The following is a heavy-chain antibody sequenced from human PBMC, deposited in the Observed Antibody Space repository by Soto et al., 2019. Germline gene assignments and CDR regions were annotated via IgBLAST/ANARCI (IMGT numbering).Heavy chain of an antibody. J-gene: IGHJ4*02. CDR3: ARGAYDSSGYYWFDY. CDR2: IYYTGRT. Sequence: SETLSLTCTVSGGSISDYYWSWIRQPPGKGLEWIGYIYYTGRTTYSPSLKSRVTISVDTSRNQFSLKLSSVTAADTAVYYCARGAYDSSGYYWFDYWGQGTLVTVSS. CDR1: GGSISDYY. D-gene: IGHD3-22*01. V-gene: IGHV4-59*01.